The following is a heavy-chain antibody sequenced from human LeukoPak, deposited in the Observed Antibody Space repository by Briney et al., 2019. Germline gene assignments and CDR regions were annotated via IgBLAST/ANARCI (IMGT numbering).Heavy chain of an antibody. J-gene: IGHJ4*02. D-gene: IGHD5-12*01. V-gene: IGHV1-2*04. CDR2: INPNSGGT. Sequence: GASVKVSCKASGYTFTGYYMHWVRQAPGQGLEWMGWINPNSGGTNYAQKFQGWVTMTRDTSISTAYMELSRLRSDDTAVYYCARGVRQWLRLGGLGYWGQGTLVTVSS. CDR1: GYTFTGYY. CDR3: ARGVRQWLRLGGLGY.